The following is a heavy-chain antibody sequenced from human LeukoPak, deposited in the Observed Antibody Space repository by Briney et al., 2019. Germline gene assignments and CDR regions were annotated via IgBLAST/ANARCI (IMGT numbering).Heavy chain of an antibody. CDR3: ARGKGSGSYRRFDY. D-gene: IGHD3-10*01. J-gene: IGHJ4*02. Sequence: ASVKVPCKASGYTFTDYYMHWVRQAPGQGLEWMGWINPNSGGTNYAQKFQGRVTMTRDTSISTAYMELSSVRSDDTAVYYCARGKGSGSYRRFDYWGQGTLVTVSS. CDR1: GYTFTDYY. CDR2: INPNSGGT. V-gene: IGHV1-2*02.